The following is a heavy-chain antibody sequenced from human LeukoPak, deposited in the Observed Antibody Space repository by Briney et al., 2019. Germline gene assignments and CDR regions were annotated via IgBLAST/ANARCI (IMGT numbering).Heavy chain of an antibody. CDR2: IYSSGNT. CDR1: GGSLRRYY. Sequence: SEPLTLPCTVSGGSLRRYYWRWIRQSAGKGLECIGHIYSSGNTNYNPSLKSRVTMSVDTSKNQFSLKLSSVTAADTAVYYCAIVAVTTVLYYYYYYYMDVWGKGTTVTVSS. J-gene: IGHJ6*03. V-gene: IGHV4-4*07. CDR3: AIVAVTTVLYYYYYYYMDV. D-gene: IGHD4-11*01.